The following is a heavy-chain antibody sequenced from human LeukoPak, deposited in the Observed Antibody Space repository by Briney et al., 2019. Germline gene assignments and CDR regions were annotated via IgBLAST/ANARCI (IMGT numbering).Heavy chain of an antibody. D-gene: IGHD5-12*01. J-gene: IGHJ4*02. Sequence: TGESLKISCKGSGYSFTNYLITWVRQLPGKGLEWMGRIDPRDFRTNYGPSFQGHVTISVHPSITTAYLQWSSLKASDTAMYFCARPNAYSGYDWGEGTLVTVSS. V-gene: IGHV5-10-1*01. CDR1: GYSFTNYL. CDR3: ARPNAYSGYD. CDR2: IDPRDFRT.